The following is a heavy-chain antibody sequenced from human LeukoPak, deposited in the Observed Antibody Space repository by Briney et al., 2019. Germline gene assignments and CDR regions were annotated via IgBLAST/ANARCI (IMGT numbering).Heavy chain of an antibody. J-gene: IGHJ4*02. CDR1: GGTFSSYA. Sequence: SVKVSCKASGGTFSSYAISWVRQAPGQGLEWMGGIIPIFGTANYAQKFQGRVTMTRDTSTSTVYMELSSLRSEDTAVYYCARGSGTSYFNSFGYWGQGTLVTVSS. V-gene: IGHV1-69*05. CDR3: ARGSGTSYFNSFGY. D-gene: IGHD2-2*01. CDR2: IIPIFGTA.